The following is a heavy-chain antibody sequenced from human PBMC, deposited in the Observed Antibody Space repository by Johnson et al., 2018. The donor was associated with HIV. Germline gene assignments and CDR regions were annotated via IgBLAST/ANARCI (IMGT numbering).Heavy chain of an antibody. D-gene: IGHD2-21*02. J-gene: IGHJ3*02. V-gene: IGHV3-30*02. CDR3: AKDKAVVTALYDAFDI. CDR2: IRYDGSNK. Sequence: QVQLVESGGGVVQPGASLRLSCSASGFTFSSYGMHWVRQAPGKGLEWVAFIRYDGSNKYYADSVKGRFTISRDNSKNTLYLQMNSLRAEDTAVYYCAKDKAVVTALYDAFDIWGQGTMVTVSS. CDR1: GFTFSSYG.